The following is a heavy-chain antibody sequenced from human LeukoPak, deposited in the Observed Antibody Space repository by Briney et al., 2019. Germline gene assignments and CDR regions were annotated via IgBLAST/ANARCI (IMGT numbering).Heavy chain of an antibody. D-gene: IGHD6-19*01. J-gene: IGHJ4*02. Sequence: ASVKVSCKASGGTFSSYAISWVRQAPGQGLEWMGGIIPIFGTANYAQKFQGRVTITTDESTSTAYMELSSPRSEDTAVYYCARGVGYSSGWFAAFDYWGQGTLVTVSS. CDR3: ARGVGYSSGWFAAFDY. CDR2: IIPIFGTA. CDR1: GGTFSSYA. V-gene: IGHV1-69*05.